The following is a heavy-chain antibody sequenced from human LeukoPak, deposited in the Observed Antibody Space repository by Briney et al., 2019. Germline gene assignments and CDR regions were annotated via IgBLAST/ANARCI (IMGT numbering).Heavy chain of an antibody. D-gene: IGHD1-26*01. Sequence: ASVKVSCKASGYTFTGYYMHWVRQAPGQGLEWMGWINPNSGGTNYAQKFQGRVTMTRDTSISTAYMELSRLRSDDTAVYYCARVGYSGTYYFDYWGQGTLVTVSS. CDR3: ARVGYSGTYYFDY. CDR1: GYTFTGYY. V-gene: IGHV1-2*02. J-gene: IGHJ4*02. CDR2: INPNSGGT.